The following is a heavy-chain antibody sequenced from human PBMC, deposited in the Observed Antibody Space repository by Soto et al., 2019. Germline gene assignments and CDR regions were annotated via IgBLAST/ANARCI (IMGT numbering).Heavy chain of an antibody. CDR2: ISAYNGNT. Sequence: QVQLVQSGAEVKKPGASVKVSCKASGYTFTSYGISWVRQAPGQGLEWMGWISAYNGNTNYAQKLQGRVTMTTDTSTSTAHMERRSLRSDDTAVYYCARVGDPIWFGELPYGMDGWGQGTTVTVSS. V-gene: IGHV1-18*01. J-gene: IGHJ6*02. D-gene: IGHD3-10*01. CDR3: ARVGDPIWFGELPYGMDG. CDR1: GYTFTSYG.